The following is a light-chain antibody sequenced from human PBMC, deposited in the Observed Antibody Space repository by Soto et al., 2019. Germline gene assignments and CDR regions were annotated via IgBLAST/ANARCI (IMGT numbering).Light chain of an antibody. CDR1: TGAVTSGYY. J-gene: IGLJ2*01. V-gene: IGLV7-43*01. CDR2: RTN. CDR3: LLYDGGAVV. Sequence: QAVVTQEPSLTVSPGGTVTLTCASSTGAVTSGYYPNWFQQKPGQAPRALIYRTNNKHSWTPARLSGSLLGGKAALTLSGVQPEDEAEYYCLLYDGGAVVFGGGTKLTVL.